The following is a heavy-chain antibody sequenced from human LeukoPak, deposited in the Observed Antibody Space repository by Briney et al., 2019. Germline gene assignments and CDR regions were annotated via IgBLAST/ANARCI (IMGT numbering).Heavy chain of an antibody. CDR2: INHSGST. D-gene: IGHD3-22*01. Sequence: SETLSLTCAVYGGSFSGYYWSWIRQPPGKGLEWIGEINHSGSTNYNPSLKSRVTISVDTSKNQFSLKLSSVTAADTAVYYCARGIGYYQNYYYYNYMDVWGKGTTVTVSS. CDR3: ARGIGYYQNYYYYNYMDV. J-gene: IGHJ6*03. CDR1: GGSFSGYY. V-gene: IGHV4-34*01.